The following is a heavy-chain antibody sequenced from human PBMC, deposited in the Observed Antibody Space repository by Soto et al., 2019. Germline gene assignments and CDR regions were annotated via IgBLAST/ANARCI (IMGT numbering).Heavy chain of an antibody. D-gene: IGHD3-3*01. CDR1: GGSISSNHW. CDR3: ARAETFNLEWIFNWFDP. CDR2: IYHSGNT. Sequence: QVQLQESGPGLVKPSGTLSLICAVSGGSISSNHWFTWVRQPPGKGLEWIGEIYHSGNTNYNPSLKNRVTISVDKPKNQFSLELSSVTAADTAGYYCARAETFNLEWIFNWFDPGGQGTLVTVSS. V-gene: IGHV4-4*02. J-gene: IGHJ5*02.